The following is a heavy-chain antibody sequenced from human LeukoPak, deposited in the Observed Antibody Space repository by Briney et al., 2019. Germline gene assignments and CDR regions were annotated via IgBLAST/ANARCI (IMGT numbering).Heavy chain of an antibody. CDR1: GFTFSSYA. CDR2: ISGNGGIT. D-gene: IGHD1-26*01. J-gene: IGHJ4*02. V-gene: IGHV3-64D*06. CDR3: LKDSKRELLQYYFDY. Sequence: GGSLRLSCSASGFTFSSYAKHWVRQAPGKGLEYVSAISGNGGITYYADSVKGRFTISRDNSKNTLYLQMSSLRPEDTAVYYCLKDSKRELLQYYFDYWGQGTLVTVSS.